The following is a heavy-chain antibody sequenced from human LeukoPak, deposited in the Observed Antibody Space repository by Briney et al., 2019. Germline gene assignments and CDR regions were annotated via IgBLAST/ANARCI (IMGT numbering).Heavy chain of an antibody. D-gene: IGHD2-21*02. Sequence: GGSLRLSCAASGFTCNTYAMSWVRQAPGKGLEWVSGIGGSGSSTYYAESVKGRFTISRDNSKNTLYLQMNSLRAEDTAAYYCAKAVDDYFFDYWGQGNLVTVSS. J-gene: IGHJ4*02. V-gene: IGHV3-23*01. CDR1: GFTCNTYA. CDR2: IGGSGSST. CDR3: AKAVDDYFFDY.